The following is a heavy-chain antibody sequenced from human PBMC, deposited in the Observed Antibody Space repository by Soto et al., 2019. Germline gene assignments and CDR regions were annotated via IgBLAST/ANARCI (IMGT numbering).Heavy chain of an antibody. J-gene: IGHJ3*02. Sequence: SVKVSCKASGGTFSSYTISWVRQAPGQGLEWMGRIIPILGIANYAQKFQGRVTITADKSTSTAYMELSSLRSEDTAVYYCARDKAYYVFWSGYYGAFDIWGQGAMVTVSS. CDR1: GGTFSSYT. CDR2: IIPILGIA. V-gene: IGHV1-69*04. CDR3: ARDKAYYVFWSGYYGAFDI. D-gene: IGHD3-3*01.